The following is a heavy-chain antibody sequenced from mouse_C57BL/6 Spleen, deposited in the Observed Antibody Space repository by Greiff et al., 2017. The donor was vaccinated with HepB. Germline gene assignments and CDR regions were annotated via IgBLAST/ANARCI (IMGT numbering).Heavy chain of an antibody. Sequence: VQLQQSGAELVKPGASVKISCKASGYAFSSYWMNWVKQRPEKVLEWIGQIYPGDGDTNYNGKFKGKATLTADKSSSTAYMQLSSLTSEDSAVYFCARVSTVVPDYWGQGTTLTVSS. V-gene: IGHV1-80*01. CDR3: ARVSTVVPDY. J-gene: IGHJ2*01. CDR1: GYAFSSYW. D-gene: IGHD1-1*01. CDR2: IYPGDGDT.